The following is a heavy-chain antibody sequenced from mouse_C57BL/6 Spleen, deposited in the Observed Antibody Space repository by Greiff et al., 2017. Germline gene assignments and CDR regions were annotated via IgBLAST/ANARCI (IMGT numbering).Heavy chain of an antibody. V-gene: IGHV1-26*01. CDR1: GYTFTDYY. J-gene: IGHJ3*01. CDR2: INPNNGGT. Sequence: EVKLQQSGPELVKPGASVKISCKASGYTFTDYYMNWVKQSHGKSLEWIGDINPNNGGTSYNQKFKGKATLTVDKSSSTAYMELRSLTSEDSAVYYCARSGFYSKGFAYWGQGTLVTVSA. CDR3: ARSGFYSKGFAY. D-gene: IGHD2-5*01.